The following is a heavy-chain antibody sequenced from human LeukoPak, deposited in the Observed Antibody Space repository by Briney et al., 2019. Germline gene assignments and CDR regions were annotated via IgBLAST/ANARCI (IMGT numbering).Heavy chain of an antibody. D-gene: IGHD6-13*01. CDR1: GGSISSGGYY. CDR3: ARGNQQLVPYYFDY. J-gene: IGHJ4*02. V-gene: IGHV4-31*03. Sequence: SETLSLTCTVSGGSISSGGYYWSWIRQHPGKGLEWIGYIYYSGSTNYNPSLKSRVTISVDTSKNQFSLKLSSVTAADTAVYYCARGNQQLVPYYFDYWGQGTLVTVSS. CDR2: IYYSGST.